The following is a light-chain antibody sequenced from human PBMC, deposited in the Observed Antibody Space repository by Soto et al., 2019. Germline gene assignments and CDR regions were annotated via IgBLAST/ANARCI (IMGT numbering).Light chain of an antibody. CDR1: QSVSSSY. CDR2: GAS. CDR3: QQYGSSPET. J-gene: IGKJ1*01. Sequence: EIVLTQSPGTLSLSPGVRATLSCRASQSVSSSYLAWYQQKPGQAPRLLIYGASSRATGIPDRFSGSGSGTDFTLTISRLEPEDFAVYYCQQYGSSPETFGQGTKVESK. V-gene: IGKV3-20*01.